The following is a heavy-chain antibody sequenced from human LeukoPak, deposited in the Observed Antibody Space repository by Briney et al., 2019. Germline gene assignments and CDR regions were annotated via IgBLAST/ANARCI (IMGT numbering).Heavy chain of an antibody. V-gene: IGHV1-2*06. CDR2: INPNSGGT. D-gene: IGHD3-22*01. CDR3: ARVGYYESSGYYEC. CDR1: GYTLTDYY. J-gene: IGHJ4*02. Sequence: ASVEVSCKASGYTLTDYYMHWVRQAPGQGLEWMGRINPNSGGTNYAQKFQGRVTMTRDTSISTVYMELSRLRSDDTAVYYCARVGYYESSGYYECWGQGTLVTVSS.